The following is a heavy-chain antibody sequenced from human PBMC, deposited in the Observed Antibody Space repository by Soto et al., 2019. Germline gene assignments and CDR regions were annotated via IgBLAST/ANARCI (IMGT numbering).Heavy chain of an antibody. CDR3: AIEDSSGYKFFDY. Sequence: PSETLSLTCTVSGGSISGYYWSWIRQPPGKGLEWIGYIYYSGSPSYNPSLRSRLTISLDTSKNQFSLRLTSVTAADTAVYYCAIEDSSGYKFFDYWGQGTLVTVSS. J-gene: IGHJ4*02. CDR1: GGSISGYY. D-gene: IGHD3-22*01. V-gene: IGHV4-59*01. CDR2: IYYSGSP.